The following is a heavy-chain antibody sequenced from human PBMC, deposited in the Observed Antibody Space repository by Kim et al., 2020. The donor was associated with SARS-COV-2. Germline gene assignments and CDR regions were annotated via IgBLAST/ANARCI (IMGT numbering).Heavy chain of an antibody. D-gene: IGHD2-2*01. CDR1: EFTSGDYA. CDR2: IRSKAYGATT. J-gene: IGHJ6*03. CDR3: SRGGGYCTSTSRYHHYYFMDV. V-gene: IGHV3-49*03. Sequence: GGSLRLSYTASEFTSGDYAMIWFRQAPGKGLEWVGLIRSKAYGATTEYAASVKGRFIISRDDSKGIAYLQMHSLQTEDTAMYYCSRGGGYCTSTSRYHHYYFMDVWGEGTTVTVSS.